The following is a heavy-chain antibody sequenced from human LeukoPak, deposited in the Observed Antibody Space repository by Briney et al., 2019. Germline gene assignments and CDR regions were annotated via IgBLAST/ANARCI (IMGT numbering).Heavy chain of an antibody. Sequence: ASVKVSCKASGYTFTGYYMHWVRQAPGQGLEWMGWINPNSGGTNYAQKFQGRVTMTRDTSISTAYRELSRLRSDDTAVYYCARDPYVYGDYGDYWGQGTLVTVSS. CDR1: GYTFTGYY. J-gene: IGHJ4*02. CDR3: ARDPYVYGDYGDY. CDR2: INPNSGGT. V-gene: IGHV1-2*02. D-gene: IGHD4-17*01.